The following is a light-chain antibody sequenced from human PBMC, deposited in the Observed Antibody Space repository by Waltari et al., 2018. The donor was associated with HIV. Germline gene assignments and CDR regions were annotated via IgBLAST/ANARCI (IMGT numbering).Light chain of an antibody. CDR3: CSYAGSSTSVV. Sequence: QSALTQPASVSGSPGQSITLSCPGTSSDVGCYNLVSWYQQHPGKAPKLMIYEVSKRPSGVSNRFSGSKSGNTASLTISGLQAEDEADYYCCSYAGSSTSVVFGGGTKLTVL. CDR2: EVS. V-gene: IGLV2-23*02. J-gene: IGLJ2*01. CDR1: SSDVGCYNL.